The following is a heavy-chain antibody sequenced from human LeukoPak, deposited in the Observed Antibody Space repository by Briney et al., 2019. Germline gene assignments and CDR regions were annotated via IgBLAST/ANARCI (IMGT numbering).Heavy chain of an antibody. CDR2: VYYSGST. CDR3: ARYIVVVPAAHDAFDI. CDR1: GGSISSGDYY. D-gene: IGHD2-2*01. Sequence: SETLSLTCTVSGGSISSGDYYWSWIRQPPGKGLEWIGYVYYSGSTYCNPSLKSRVTISVDTSKNQFSLKLSSVTAADTAVYYCARYIVVVPAAHDAFDIWGQGTMVTVSS. J-gene: IGHJ3*02. V-gene: IGHV4-30-4*08.